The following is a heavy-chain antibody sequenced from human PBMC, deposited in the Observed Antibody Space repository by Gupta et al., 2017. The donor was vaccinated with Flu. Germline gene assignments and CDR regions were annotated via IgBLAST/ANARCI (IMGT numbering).Heavy chain of an antibody. CDR3: ARELLSGNYLDY. CDR1: GASINSGSYY. V-gene: IGHV4-61*02. J-gene: IGHJ4*02. Sequence: QVHLQESGPGLVKPSQTLSLTCTVSGASINSGSYYWSWIRQPAGKGLEWLGRIYVSESTNYNPSLKSRATISLDRSKKQFSLNLSSVTAPDTAVYYCARELLSGNYLDYWGQGTLVTVSS. D-gene: IGHD6-19*01. CDR2: IYVSEST.